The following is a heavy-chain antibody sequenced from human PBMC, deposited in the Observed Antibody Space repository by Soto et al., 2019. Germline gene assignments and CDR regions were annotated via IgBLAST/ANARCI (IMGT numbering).Heavy chain of an antibody. D-gene: IGHD6-19*01. CDR3: ARRWLVAVQDWFDP. CDR2: ISAYNGNT. J-gene: IGHJ5*02. Sequence: QVQLVQSGAEVKKPGASVKVSCKASGYSFTSYGISWVRQAPGQGLEWMGWISAYNGNTNYAQKLQGRGTMTTHTSTSTAYMELRSLSSDDTDVYYCARRWLVAVQDWFDPWGQGTLVPVSS. CDR1: GYSFTSYG. V-gene: IGHV1-18*04.